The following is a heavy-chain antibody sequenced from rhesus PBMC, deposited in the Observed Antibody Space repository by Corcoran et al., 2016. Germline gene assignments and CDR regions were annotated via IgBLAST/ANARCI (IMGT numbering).Heavy chain of an antibody. CDR3: ARDGVGAPFDY. CDR1: GFSISTTGTG. J-gene: IGHJ4*01. CDR2: IYWNDSK. Sequence: QVTLKESGPALVKPTQTLTLTCTFSGFSISTTGTGVGWIRQPPGKALEWLASIYWNDSKYNTTSLKSRLTISKDPSKNQVVLTMTNMDPVDTATYYCARDGVGAPFDYWGQGVLVTVSS. V-gene: IGHV2-95*01. D-gene: IGHD1-44*02.